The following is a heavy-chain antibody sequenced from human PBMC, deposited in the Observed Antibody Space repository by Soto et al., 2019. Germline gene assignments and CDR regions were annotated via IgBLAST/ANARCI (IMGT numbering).Heavy chain of an antibody. V-gene: IGHV3-33*01. J-gene: IGHJ5*02. CDR1: GFTFSRYG. CDR3: ARDKPFYSANSWLDP. CDR2: IWYDGSSE. Sequence: GGSLRLSCAASGFTFSRYGMHWVRQAPGKGLEWVAGIWYDGSSEYYADSVKGRFTISRDESKSTLYLKMNSLRAEDTALYYCARDKPFYSANSWLDPWGQGTLVTASS. D-gene: IGHD1-26*01.